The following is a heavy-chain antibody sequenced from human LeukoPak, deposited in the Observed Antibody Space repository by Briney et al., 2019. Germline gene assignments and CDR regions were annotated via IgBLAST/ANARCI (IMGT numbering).Heavy chain of an antibody. CDR3: ARIGPSTMIVGVFGAFDI. V-gene: IGHV7-4-1*01. D-gene: IGHD3-22*01. CDR2: INTNTGNP. Sequence: ASVKVSCKASGYTFTSYGISWVRQAPGQGLEWMGWINTNTGNPTYAQGFTGRFVFSLDTSVSTAYLQIGSLKAEDTAVYYCARIGPSTMIVGVFGAFDIWGQGTMVTVSS. CDR1: GYTFTSYG. J-gene: IGHJ3*02.